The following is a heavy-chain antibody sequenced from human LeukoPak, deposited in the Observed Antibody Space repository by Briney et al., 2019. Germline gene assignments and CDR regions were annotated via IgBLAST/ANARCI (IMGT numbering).Heavy chain of an antibody. V-gene: IGHV3-23*01. CDR2: IRASDDST. J-gene: IGHJ6*03. D-gene: IGHD4-11*01. Sequence: GGSLRLSCAAFGFTFSSYGMSWVRQAPGKGLEWVSAIRASDDSTYYADSVKGRFTISRDNSKNTLYLQMNSLKTEDTAVYYCTTGYSNYLRYYYYFYMDVWGKGTTVTVSS. CDR3: TTGYSNYLRYYYYFYMDV. CDR1: GFTFSSYG.